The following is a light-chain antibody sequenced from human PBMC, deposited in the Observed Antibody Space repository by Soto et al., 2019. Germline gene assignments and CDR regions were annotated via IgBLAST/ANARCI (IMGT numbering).Light chain of an antibody. CDR1: QSISDT. J-gene: IGKJ1*01. Sequence: DIVLTQSPATLSVSPGGRATLSCRASQSISDTLAWYQQKPGQAPRLLIHGASTRAPGFPARFSGSGSGTDFTLTISSLQSEDFAVYYCQQYDNWPWTFGQGTKVHI. CDR2: GAS. V-gene: IGKV3-15*01. CDR3: QQYDNWPWT.